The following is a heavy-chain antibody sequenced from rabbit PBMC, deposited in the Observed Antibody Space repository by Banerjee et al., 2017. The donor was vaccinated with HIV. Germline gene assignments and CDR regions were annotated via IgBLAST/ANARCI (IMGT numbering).Heavy chain of an antibody. CDR2: IYTGSGKT. Sequence: QEQLEESGGGLVQPEGSLTLTCTASGFSFSSSYCMCWVRQAPGKGLELIACIYTGSGKTWYASWVNGRFTISRSTRLNTVDLKMTSLTAADTATYFCARESTDWYYFNLWGPGTLVTVS. CDR1: GFSFSSSYC. V-gene: IGHV1S43*01. D-gene: IGHD7-1*01. J-gene: IGHJ4*01. CDR3: ARESTDWYYFNL.